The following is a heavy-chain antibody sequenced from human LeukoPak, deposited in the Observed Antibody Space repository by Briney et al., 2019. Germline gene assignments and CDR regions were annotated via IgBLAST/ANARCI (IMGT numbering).Heavy chain of an antibody. D-gene: IGHD5-24*01. J-gene: IGHJ4*02. V-gene: IGHV4-59*01. Sequence: SETLSLTCTASGGSISSYYWSWIRQPPGKGLEWIGYIYYSGSTNYNPSLKSRVTISVDTSKNQFSLKLSSVTAADTAVYFCASIHGGATGRIFGWGQGTLVTVSS. CDR2: IYYSGST. CDR3: ASIHGGATGRIFG. CDR1: GGSISSYY.